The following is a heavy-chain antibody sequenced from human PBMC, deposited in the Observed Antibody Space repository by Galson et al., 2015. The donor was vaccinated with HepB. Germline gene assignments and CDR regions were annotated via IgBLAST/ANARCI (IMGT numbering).Heavy chain of an antibody. CDR3: AKESVSGTYVPTYADS. D-gene: IGHD1-26*01. CDR2: LSGGGAIT. Sequence: SLRLSCAASGFSFGNHVMTWVRQAPGKGLEWVASLSGGGAITYYADSVKGRFTISRDNFNNRIFLQMKRLRVEDTALYYCAKESVSGTYVPTYADSWGQGTLVTVSS. J-gene: IGHJ5*02. CDR1: GFSFGNHV. V-gene: IGHV3-23*01.